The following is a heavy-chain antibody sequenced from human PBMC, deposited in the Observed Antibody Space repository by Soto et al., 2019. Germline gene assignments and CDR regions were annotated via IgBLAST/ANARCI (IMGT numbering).Heavy chain of an antibody. CDR1: GGSFSGYY. J-gene: IGHJ5*01. Sequence: SETLSLTCAVYGGSFSGYYWSWIRQPPGKGLEWIGEINHSGSTNYNPSLKSRVTISVDTSKNQFSLKLSSVTAADTAVYYCARVHIVVVFVIPDTRRWSVSWC. D-gene: IGHD2-21*01. CDR3: ARVHIVVVFVIPDTRRWSVS. CDR2: INHSGST. V-gene: IGHV4-34*01.